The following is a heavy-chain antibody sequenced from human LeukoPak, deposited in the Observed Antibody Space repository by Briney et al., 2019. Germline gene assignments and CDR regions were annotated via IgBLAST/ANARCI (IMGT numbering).Heavy chain of an antibody. Sequence: SVKVSCKASGGTFSSYAISWVRQAPGQGLEWMGGIIPIFGTANYAQKFQGRVTITADESTSTAYMELSSLRSDDTAVYYCARVVGGYGAIYYFDYWGQGTLVTVSP. CDR2: IIPIFGTA. V-gene: IGHV1-69*13. CDR1: GGTFSSYA. J-gene: IGHJ4*02. D-gene: IGHD5-12*01. CDR3: ARVVGGYGAIYYFDY.